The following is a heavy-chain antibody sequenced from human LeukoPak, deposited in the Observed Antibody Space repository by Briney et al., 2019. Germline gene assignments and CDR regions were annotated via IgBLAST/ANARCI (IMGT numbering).Heavy chain of an antibody. CDR3: ARVSGGRDSSSSLICDY. CDR1: GYTFTSYY. J-gene: IGHJ4*02. Sequence: ASVKVSCKASGYTFTSYYMHWVRQAPGQGLEWMGIINPSGGSTSYAQKFQGRVTMTRDTSTSTVYMELSSLRSEDTAVYYCARVSGGRDSSSSLICDYWGQGTLVTVSS. CDR2: INPSGGST. V-gene: IGHV1-46*01. D-gene: IGHD6-6*01.